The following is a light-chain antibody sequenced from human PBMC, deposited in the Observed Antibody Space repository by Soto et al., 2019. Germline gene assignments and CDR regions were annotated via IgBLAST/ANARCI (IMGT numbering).Light chain of an antibody. CDR1: QSLLSSSNNKNF. V-gene: IGKV4-1*01. CDR3: QQYYNSPIT. CDR2: WAS. Sequence: IVMTQSPDSLAVSLGERATINCKSSQSLLSSSNNKNFLAWYQHKSGQPPKLLFYWASSRNSGVPDRFSGSGSGADFTLTISSLQAEDVELYYCQQYYNSPITFGQGTRLEIK. J-gene: IGKJ5*01.